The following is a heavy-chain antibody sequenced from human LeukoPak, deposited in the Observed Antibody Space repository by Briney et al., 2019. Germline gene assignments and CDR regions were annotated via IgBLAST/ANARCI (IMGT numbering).Heavy chain of an antibody. CDR1: GFTFSSYA. Sequence: PGGSLRLSCAASGFTFSSYAMSWVRQAPGKGPEWVSSLSGGGGDTYYADSVNGRFTISRDNPKKTLYLQMNSLRAEDTAVYYCAKDRYYDSRRAYDYWGQGTLVTVSS. CDR3: AKDRYYDSRRAYDY. D-gene: IGHD3-22*01. J-gene: IGHJ4*02. V-gene: IGHV3-23*01. CDR2: LSGGGGDT.